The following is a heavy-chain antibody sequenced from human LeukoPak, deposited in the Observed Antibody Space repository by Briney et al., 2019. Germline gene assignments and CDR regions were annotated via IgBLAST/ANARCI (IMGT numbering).Heavy chain of an antibody. D-gene: IGHD6-19*01. Sequence: GSLRLSCAASGFTFSSYAMSWIRQPPGKGLEWIGEINHSGSTNYNPSLKSRVTISVDTSKNQFSLKLSSVTAADTAVYYCARGTNAGYSSGWYRGNYYFDYWGQGTLVTVSS. CDR3: ARGTNAGYSSGWYRGNYYFDY. J-gene: IGHJ4*02. CDR2: INHSGST. CDR1: GFTFSSYA. V-gene: IGHV4-34*01.